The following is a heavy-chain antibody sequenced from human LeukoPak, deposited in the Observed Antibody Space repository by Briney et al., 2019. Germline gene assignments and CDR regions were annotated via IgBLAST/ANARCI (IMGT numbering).Heavy chain of an antibody. Sequence: GGSLKLSCAASGFTFSSYSMNWVRQAPGKGLEWVSSISSSSSYIYYADSVKGRFTISRDNAKNSLYLQMNSLRAEDTAVYYCARDSAMIVVGSFDYWGQGALVTVSS. D-gene: IGHD3-22*01. V-gene: IGHV3-21*01. CDR1: GFTFSSYS. J-gene: IGHJ4*02. CDR2: ISSSSSYI. CDR3: ARDSAMIVVGSFDY.